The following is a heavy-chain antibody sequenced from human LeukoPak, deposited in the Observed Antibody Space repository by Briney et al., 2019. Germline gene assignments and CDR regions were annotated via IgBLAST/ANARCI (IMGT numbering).Heavy chain of an antibody. Sequence: PSETLSLTSTVSGGSISSYHWSWIRQPPGKGLEWIGEIYHSGSTNYNPSLKSRVTISVDKSKNQFSLKLSSVTAADTAVYYCARAMVRRTFDIWGHETIVTVSS. D-gene: IGHD3-10*01. CDR1: GGSISSYH. V-gene: IGHV4-59*12. CDR3: ARAMVRRTFDI. CDR2: IYHSGST. J-gene: IGHJ3*02.